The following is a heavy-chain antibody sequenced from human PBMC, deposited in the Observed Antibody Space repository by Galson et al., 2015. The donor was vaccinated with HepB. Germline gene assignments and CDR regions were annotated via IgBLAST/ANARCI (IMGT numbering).Heavy chain of an antibody. Sequence: SLRLSCAASGFTFSSYGMHWVRQAPGKGLEWVALISYDGSNEYYADSVKGRVTISRDNSKNTLYLQMNSLRAEDTAVYYCAKDQARYDFWTSTYYYYGIDVWGQGTTVTVSS. V-gene: IGHV3-30*18. CDR2: ISYDGSNE. CDR3: AKDQARYDFWTSTYYYYGIDV. J-gene: IGHJ6*02. CDR1: GFTFSSYG. D-gene: IGHD3-3*01.